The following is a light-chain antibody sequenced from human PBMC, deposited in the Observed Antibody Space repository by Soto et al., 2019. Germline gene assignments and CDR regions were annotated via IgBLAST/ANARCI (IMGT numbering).Light chain of an antibody. J-gene: IGKJ1*01. CDR2: GAS. Sequence: IVLTHSPGTLSLSPGERATLSCRASQSVTTQLAWYQQKPGQAPSLIIHGASSRATGVPDRITGSGSGTDFTLSISRLEPEDFAVYYCQQYGGSTRTFGQGTKVDIK. V-gene: IGKV3-20*01. CDR1: QSVTTQ. CDR3: QQYGGSTRT.